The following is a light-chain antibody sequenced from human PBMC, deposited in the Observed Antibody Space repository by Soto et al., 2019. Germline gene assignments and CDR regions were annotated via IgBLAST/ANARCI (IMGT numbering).Light chain of an antibody. CDR2: GAS. V-gene: IGKV3-15*01. CDR1: QSVSSN. CDR3: QQYNNWPRT. Sequence: EIVMTQSPATLPVSPGERATLSCGASQSVSSNLAWYQQKPGQAPRLLIYGASTRATGIPARFSGSGSGTEFTLTISSLQSEDFAVYYCQQYNNWPRTFGQGTKVEIK. J-gene: IGKJ1*01.